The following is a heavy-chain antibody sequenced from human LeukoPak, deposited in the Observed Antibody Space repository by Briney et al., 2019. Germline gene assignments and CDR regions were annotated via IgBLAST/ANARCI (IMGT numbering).Heavy chain of an antibody. CDR2: ITSSSSYI. CDR3: ARDLTHRRNYDNSGYQIVPAF. D-gene: IGHD3-22*01. V-gene: IGHV3-21*01. J-gene: IGHJ4*02. CDR1: GFTFSTYN. Sequence: PGGSLRLSCAASGFTFSTYNMNWVRQAPGKGLEWVSSITSSSSYIYYADSVKGRFTISRDNAKNSLYLQMNSLRAEDTAVYYCARDLTHRRNYDNSGYQIVPAFWGQGTLVTVSS.